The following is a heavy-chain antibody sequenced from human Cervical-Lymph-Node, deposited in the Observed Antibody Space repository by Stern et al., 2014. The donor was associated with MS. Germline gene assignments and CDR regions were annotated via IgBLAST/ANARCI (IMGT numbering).Heavy chain of an antibody. J-gene: IGHJ4*02. CDR2: ITHSGST. CDR1: GGSFSGYY. V-gene: IGHV4-34*01. D-gene: IGHD5-12*01. Sequence: QVQLQQWGAGLLKPSETLSLTCAVYGGSFSGYYWSWIRQPPGKGLEWIGEITHSGSTNCNPSLKSRVTISVDTSKTQLSLKLSSVTAADTAVYYCARRRYSGYVPTWGQGTLVTVSS. CDR3: ARRRYSGYVPT.